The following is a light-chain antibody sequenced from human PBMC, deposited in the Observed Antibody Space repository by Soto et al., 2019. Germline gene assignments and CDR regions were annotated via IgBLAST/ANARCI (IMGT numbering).Light chain of an antibody. CDR1: QSISSSF. CDR2: DAS. V-gene: IGKV3-20*01. CDR3: QQYAVSPIT. Sequence: EIVLTQSPGILSLCAGESASPSCWASQSISSSFLAWYQQKPGQAPRLLISDASNRATGIPDRFSGTGSGTDFTLTISRLEPGDFAVYYCQQYAVSPITFGQGTRLEN. J-gene: IGKJ5*01.